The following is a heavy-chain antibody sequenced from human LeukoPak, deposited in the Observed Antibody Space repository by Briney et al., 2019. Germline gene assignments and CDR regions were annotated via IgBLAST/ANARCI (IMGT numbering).Heavy chain of an antibody. J-gene: IGHJ6*02. D-gene: IGHD3-10*01. V-gene: IGHV4-30-4*01. CDR2: IYYSGST. Sequence: SETLSLTCTVSGGSISSGDYYWSWIRQPPGKGLEWIGYIYYSGSTYYNPSLKSRVTISVDTSKNQFSLKLSSVTAADTAVYYCARDGSGGYYYYGMDVWGQGTTVTVSS. CDR3: ARDGSGGYYYYGMDV. CDR1: GGSISSGDYY.